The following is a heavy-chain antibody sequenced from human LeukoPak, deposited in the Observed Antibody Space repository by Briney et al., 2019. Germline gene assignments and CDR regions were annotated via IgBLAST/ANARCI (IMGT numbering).Heavy chain of an antibody. CDR2: IYYSGST. V-gene: IGHV4-59*12. CDR3: ASSFGSANSPHYYYGMDV. CDR1: GGSISSYY. D-gene: IGHD3-10*01. Sequence: SETLSLTCTVSGGSISSYYWSWIRQPPGKGLEWIGYIYYSGSTNYNPSLKSRVTISVDTSKNQFSLKLSSVTAADTAVYYCASSFGSANSPHYYYGMDVWGQGTTVTVSS. J-gene: IGHJ6*02.